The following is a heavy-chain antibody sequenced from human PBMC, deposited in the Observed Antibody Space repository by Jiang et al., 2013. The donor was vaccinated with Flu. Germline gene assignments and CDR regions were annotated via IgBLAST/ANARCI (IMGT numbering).Heavy chain of an antibody. CDR3: ARPRGLGISYWFDP. D-gene: IGHD3-16*01. CDR1: GGSISSSSYY. CDR2: IYYSGST. J-gene: IGHJ5*02. V-gene: IGHV4-39*01. Sequence: GLVKPSETLSLTCTVSGGSISSSSYYWGWIRQPPGKGLEWIGSIYYSGSTYYNPSLKSRVTISVDTSKNQFSLKLSSVTAADTAVYYCARPRGLGISYWFDPWGQGTLVTVSS.